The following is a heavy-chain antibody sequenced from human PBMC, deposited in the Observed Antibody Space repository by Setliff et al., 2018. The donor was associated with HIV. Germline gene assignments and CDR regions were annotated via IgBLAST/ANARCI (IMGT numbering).Heavy chain of an antibody. V-gene: IGHV1-69*10. CDR1: GGTSSTHA. J-gene: IGHJ3*02. CDR2: IISILEIT. Sequence: SVKVSCKASGGTSSTHAMNWVRQAPGQGLEWIGQIISILEITDYAQKLQGRVSITADGPTNTLYMELSGLRSDDTAVYYCAGPRGDEAFDIWGQGTMVTVSS. CDR3: AGPRGDEAFDI. D-gene: IGHD3-10*01.